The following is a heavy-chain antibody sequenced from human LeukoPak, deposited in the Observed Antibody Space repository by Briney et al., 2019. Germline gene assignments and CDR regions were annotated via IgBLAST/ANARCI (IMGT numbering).Heavy chain of an antibody. V-gene: IGHV3-7*04. Sequence: GGSLRLSCAASGFTFSSYWMSWVRQAPGKGLEWVANIKQDGSEKYYVDSVKGRFTISRDNAKNSLYLQMNSLRAEDTAVHYCARAPGNYDFWSGYYTGPHFDYWGLGTLVTVSS. J-gene: IGHJ4*02. CDR3: ARAPGNYDFWSGYYTGPHFDY. CDR1: GFTFSSYW. CDR2: IKQDGSEK. D-gene: IGHD3-3*01.